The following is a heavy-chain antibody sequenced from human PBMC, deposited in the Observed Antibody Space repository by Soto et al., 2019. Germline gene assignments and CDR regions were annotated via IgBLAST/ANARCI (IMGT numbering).Heavy chain of an antibody. CDR3: GRDKTWNGVISGFWFDP. CDR1: GFPFSDFA. J-gene: IGHJ5*02. Sequence: AGGSLRLSCSASGFPFSDFAMNWIRQAPGRGLEWISYISTTGTTTYYANSVRGRFTISRDNAKNSLYLQMNSLRDEDTAVYYCGRDKTWNGVISGFWFDPWGQGTLVTAPQ. D-gene: IGHD2-8*01. V-gene: IGHV3-48*02. CDR2: ISTTGTTT.